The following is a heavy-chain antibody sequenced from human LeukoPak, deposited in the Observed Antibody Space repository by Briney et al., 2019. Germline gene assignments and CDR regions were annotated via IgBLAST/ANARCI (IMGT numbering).Heavy chain of an antibody. CDR1: GGSISSSSYY. J-gene: IGHJ4*02. D-gene: IGHD6-19*01. CDR3: ARDQSGWLPHWGY. CDR2: ISYSGST. Sequence: SETLSLTCTVSGGSISSSSYYWGWIRQPPGKGLEWIGSISYSGSTYYNPSLKSRVTISVDTSKNQFSLKLSSVTAADTAVYYCARDQSGWLPHWGYWGQGTLVTVSS. V-gene: IGHV4-39*07.